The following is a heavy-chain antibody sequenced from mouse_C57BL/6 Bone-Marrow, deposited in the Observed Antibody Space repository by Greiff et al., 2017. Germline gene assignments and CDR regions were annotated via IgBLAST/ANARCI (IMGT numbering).Heavy chain of an antibody. CDR3: ARSPVVAPHAMDY. Sequence: EVKPMESGPGLAKPSQTLSLTCSVTGYSITSDYWNWIRKFPGNKLEYMGYISYSGSTYYNPSLKSRISITRDTSKNQYYLQLNSVTTEDTATYYCARSPVVAPHAMDYWGQGTSVTVSS. D-gene: IGHD1-1*01. V-gene: IGHV3-8*01. CDR2: ISYSGST. J-gene: IGHJ4*01. CDR1: GYSITSDY.